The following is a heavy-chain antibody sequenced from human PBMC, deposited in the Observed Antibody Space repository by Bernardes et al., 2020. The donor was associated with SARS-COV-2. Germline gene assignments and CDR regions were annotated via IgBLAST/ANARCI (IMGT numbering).Heavy chain of an antibody. CDR2: TYYRSKWYN. D-gene: IGHD6-19*01. CDR1: GDSVSSNSAA. Sequence: TLSLTCAISGDSVSSNSAAWNWIRKSPSRGLEWLGRTYYRSKWYNDYAVSVKSRITINPDTSKNQFSLQLNSVTPEDTAVYYCARNPTRVAGPNWFDPWGQGTLVTVSS. CDR3: ARNPTRVAGPNWFDP. J-gene: IGHJ5*02. V-gene: IGHV6-1*01.